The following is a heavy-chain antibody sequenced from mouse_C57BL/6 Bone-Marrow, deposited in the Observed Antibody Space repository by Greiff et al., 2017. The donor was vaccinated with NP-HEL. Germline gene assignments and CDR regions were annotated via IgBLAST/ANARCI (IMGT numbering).Heavy chain of an antibody. CDR3: ARRVITTVVDAMDY. D-gene: IGHD1-1*01. V-gene: IGHV2-2*01. J-gene: IGHJ4*01. CDR1: GFSLTSYG. Sequence: VKLVESGPGLVQPSQSLSITCTVSGFSLTSYGVHWVRQSPGKGLEWLGVIWSGGSTDYNAAFISRLSISKDNSKSQVFFKMNSLQADDTAIYYCARRVITTVVDAMDYWGQGTSVTVSS. CDR2: IWSGGST.